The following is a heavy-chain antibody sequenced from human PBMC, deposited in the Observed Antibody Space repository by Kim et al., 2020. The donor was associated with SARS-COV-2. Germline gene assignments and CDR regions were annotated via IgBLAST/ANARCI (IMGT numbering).Heavy chain of an antibody. CDR1: GGFVSSGSYF. CDR3: ARAPNDFWSGYPYYFDY. Sequence: SETLSLTCTVSGGFVSSGSYFWGWTRQPPGKGLEWIGYIYYSGSTNYNPSLKSRVTMSLDTSENQFSLKVRSVTAADTAVYYCARAPNDFWSGYPYYFDYWGQGTLVTVSS. CDR2: IYYSGST. D-gene: IGHD3-3*01. V-gene: IGHV4-61*01. J-gene: IGHJ4*02.